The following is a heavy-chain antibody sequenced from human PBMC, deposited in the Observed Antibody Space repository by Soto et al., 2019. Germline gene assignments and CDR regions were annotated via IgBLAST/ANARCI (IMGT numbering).Heavy chain of an antibody. J-gene: IGHJ4*02. D-gene: IGHD6-19*01. CDR2: VYYTGST. CDR1: GGSISGSY. Sequence: SETLSLTCSVSGGSISGSYWSWIQQSPGKGLEWLGYVYYTGSTNYSPSLRSRVSISVDTSKNEFSLRLSSVTAADTAVYFCARSVAVPGARIDYWGQGTQVTVSS. V-gene: IGHV4-59*01. CDR3: ARSVAVPGARIDY.